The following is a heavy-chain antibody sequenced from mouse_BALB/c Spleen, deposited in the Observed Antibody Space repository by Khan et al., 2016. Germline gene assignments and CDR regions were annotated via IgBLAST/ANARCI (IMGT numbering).Heavy chain of an antibody. Sequence: EVQLQESGPGLVKPSQSLSLTCTVTGYSITSDYAWNWIRQFPGNKLEWMGYIRYSGSTTYNPSLKSRISITRAPSKNHFFLQLDSVTTEDTATYYCTRAPTATRYFDVWGAGTTVTVSS. V-gene: IGHV3-2*02. J-gene: IGHJ1*01. CDR3: TRAPTATRYFDV. D-gene: IGHD1-2*01. CDR1: GYSITSDYA. CDR2: IRYSGST.